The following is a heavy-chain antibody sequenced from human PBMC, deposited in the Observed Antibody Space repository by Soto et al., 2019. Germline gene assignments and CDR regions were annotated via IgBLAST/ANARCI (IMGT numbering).Heavy chain of an antibody. D-gene: IGHD6-19*01. J-gene: IGHJ3*02. V-gene: IGHV3-48*04. Sequence: PGGSLRLSCVVTGFTFSSYSMNWVRQAPGKGLEWVSHISSSSTTIYYADSVKGRFTISRDNAKNSLYLQMNSLRAEDTAVYYCAKTSYSSRWYDYAFDIWGQATMVTVSS. CDR3: AKTSYSSRWYDYAFDI. CDR1: GFTFSSYS. CDR2: ISSSSTTI.